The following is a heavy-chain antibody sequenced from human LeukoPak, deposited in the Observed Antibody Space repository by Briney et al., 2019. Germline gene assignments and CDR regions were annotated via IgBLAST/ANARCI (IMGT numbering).Heavy chain of an antibody. J-gene: IGHJ4*02. CDR2: IYYSGST. CDR3: ARTMYYDFWSGYYTYLDY. D-gene: IGHD3-3*01. Sequence: SETLSLTCTVSGGSISSSSYYWGWIRQPPGKGLEWIGSIYYSGSTYYNPSLKSRVTISVDTSKNQFSLKLSSVTAAYTAVYYCARTMYYDFWSGYYTYLDYWGQGTLVTVSS. V-gene: IGHV4-39*01. CDR1: GGSISSSSYY.